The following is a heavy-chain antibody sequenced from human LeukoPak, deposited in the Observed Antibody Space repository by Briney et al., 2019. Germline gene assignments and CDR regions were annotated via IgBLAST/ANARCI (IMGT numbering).Heavy chain of an antibody. Sequence: GGSLRLSCAASGFTFSSYGMHWVRQAPGKGLEWVAFIRYDGSNKYYADSVKGRFTISRDNSKNTLYLQMNSLRAEDTAVYYCAKVVGIAVAGTSQWGQGTLVTVSS. V-gene: IGHV3-30*02. CDR2: IRYDGSNK. J-gene: IGHJ4*02. CDR1: GFTFSSYG. D-gene: IGHD6-19*01. CDR3: AKVVGIAVAGTSQ.